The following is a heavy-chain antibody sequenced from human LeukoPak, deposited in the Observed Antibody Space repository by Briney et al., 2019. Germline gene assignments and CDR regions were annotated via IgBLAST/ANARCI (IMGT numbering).Heavy chain of an antibody. CDR3: AKSRTVWSGYYCDY. CDR1: GFTFSSYG. CDR2: IRYDGSNK. V-gene: IGHV3-30*02. Sequence: GGSLRLSCAASGFTFSSYGMHWVRQAPGKGLEWVAFIRYDGSNKYYADSVKGRFTISRDNSKNTLYLQMNSPRAEDTAVYYCAKSRTVWSGYYCDYWGQGTLVTVSS. J-gene: IGHJ4*02. D-gene: IGHD3-3*01.